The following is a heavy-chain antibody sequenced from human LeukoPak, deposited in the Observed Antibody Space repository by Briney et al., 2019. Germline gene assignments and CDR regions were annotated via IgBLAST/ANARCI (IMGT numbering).Heavy chain of an antibody. Sequence: SEPLSLTCAVDGGSFSGYYWSWIRQPPGKGLEWIGEINHSGSTNYNPSLKSRVTISVDTSKNQFSLKLSSVTAADTALYYCARDHYYDGRGRFDPWGQGTLVTVSS. D-gene: IGHD3-16*01. CDR3: ARDHYYDGRGRFDP. CDR2: INHSGST. V-gene: IGHV4-34*01. J-gene: IGHJ5*02. CDR1: GGSFSGYY.